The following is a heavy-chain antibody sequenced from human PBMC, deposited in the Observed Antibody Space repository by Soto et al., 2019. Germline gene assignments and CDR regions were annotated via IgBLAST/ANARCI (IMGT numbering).Heavy chain of an antibody. Sequence: SETLSLTCTVSGGSISSISYYWGWIRQPPGKGMEYIGNIHYTGNTFYNASLKSRVTISVDTSNNQVSLKLRSVTASDTAVYYCARQVIAAAGTGYFQHWGQGAPFTVSS. CDR2: IHYTGNT. V-gene: IGHV4-39*01. CDR1: GGSISSISYY. CDR3: ARQVIAAAGTGYFQH. J-gene: IGHJ1*01. D-gene: IGHD6-13*01.